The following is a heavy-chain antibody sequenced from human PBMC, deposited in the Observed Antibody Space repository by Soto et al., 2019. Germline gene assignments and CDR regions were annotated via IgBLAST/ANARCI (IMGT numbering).Heavy chain of an antibody. D-gene: IGHD6-19*01. Sequence: QRLSCAASGFTFSSYAMSWVRQAPGKGLEWVSIMSGSGGTTFYANSVEGRFTISRADSNNTVYLQMNSLRDEDTALYYCARGTGGSSAWRPLDRWGQGTLVTVSS. CDR1: GFTFSSYA. J-gene: IGHJ5*02. CDR3: ARGTGGSSAWRPLDR. CDR2: MSGSGGTT. V-gene: IGHV3-23*01.